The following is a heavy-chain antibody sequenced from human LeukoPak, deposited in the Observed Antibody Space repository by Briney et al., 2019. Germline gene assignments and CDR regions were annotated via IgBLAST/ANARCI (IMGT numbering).Heavy chain of an antibody. Sequence: GGSLRLSCAASGFTFSSYSMNWVRQAPGKGLEWVGRIKSKSDGGTTDYAADYVAPVKGRFTISRDDSKNLLYLQMNSLKTEDTAVYYCTPHGSSPYYFDYWGQGTLVTVSS. D-gene: IGHD1-26*01. CDR1: GFTFSSYS. CDR2: IKSKSDGGTT. V-gene: IGHV3-15*01. J-gene: IGHJ4*02. CDR3: TPHGSSPYYFDY.